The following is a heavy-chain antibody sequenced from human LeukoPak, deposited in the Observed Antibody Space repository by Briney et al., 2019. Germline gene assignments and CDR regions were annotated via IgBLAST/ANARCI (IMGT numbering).Heavy chain of an antibody. J-gene: IGHJ5*02. CDR3: ARVDYGDYWFDP. CDR2: ISSSSSYI. CDR1: GFTFSSYS. Sequence: PGGSLRLSCAASGFTFSSYSMNWVRQAPGKGLEWVSSISSSSSYIYYADSVKGRFTISRDNAKNSLYLQMNSLRAEDTAVYYCARVDYGDYWFDPWGQGTLVTVAS. D-gene: IGHD4-17*01. V-gene: IGHV3-21*01.